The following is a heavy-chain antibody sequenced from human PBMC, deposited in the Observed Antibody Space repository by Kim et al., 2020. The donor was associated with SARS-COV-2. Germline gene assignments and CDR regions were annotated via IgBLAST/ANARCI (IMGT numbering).Heavy chain of an antibody. V-gene: IGHV3-15*01. J-gene: IGHJ3*02. Sequence: KGRLTISRDDSKNTLYLQMNSLKTEDTAVYYCTTDMVLTYYYDSSPAFDIWGQGTMVTVSS. CDR3: TTDMVLTYYYDSSPAFDI. D-gene: IGHD3-22*01.